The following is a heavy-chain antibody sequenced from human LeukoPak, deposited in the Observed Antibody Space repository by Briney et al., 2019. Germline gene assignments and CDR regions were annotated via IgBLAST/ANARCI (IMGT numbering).Heavy chain of an antibody. CDR3: ARDSLMVRGVIDYYYYMDV. CDR2: IYTSGST. Sequence: PSQTLSLTCTVSGGSISSYYWSWIRQPAGKGLERIGRIYTSGSTNYNPSLKSRVTMSVDTSKNQFSLKLSSVTAADTAVYYCARDSLMVRGVIDYYYYMDVWGKGTTVTISS. D-gene: IGHD3-10*01. J-gene: IGHJ6*03. CDR1: GGSISSYY. V-gene: IGHV4-4*07.